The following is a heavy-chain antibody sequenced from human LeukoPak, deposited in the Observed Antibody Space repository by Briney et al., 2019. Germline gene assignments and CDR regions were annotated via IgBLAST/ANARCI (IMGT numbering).Heavy chain of an antibody. CDR3: ARDFVGAKYYGMDG. J-gene: IGHJ6*02. D-gene: IGHD1-26*01. CDR1: GASISSYY. Sequence: SETLSLTCTVSGASISSYYWSWIRQPPGKGLEWMGYIHYSGSTNYSPSLKSRVTISVDMSKNQFSLKLTSVTAADTAVYYCARDFVGAKYYGMDGWGQGTTVTVAS. CDR2: IHYSGST. V-gene: IGHV4-59*01.